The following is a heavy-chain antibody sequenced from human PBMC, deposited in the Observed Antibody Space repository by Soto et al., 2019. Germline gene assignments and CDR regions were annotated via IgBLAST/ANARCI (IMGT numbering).Heavy chain of an antibody. V-gene: IGHV4-59*01. CDR1: GDSISSYY. D-gene: IGHD1-26*01. CDR2: VYFSGNT. CDR3: ARDAGIVGAYYFDH. Sequence: PSETLSLTCSVSGDSISSYYWNWIRQPPGKGLERIGYVYFSGNTKYNTSLESRAKISVDTSRNQFSLSLTSVTAAVTSVYYCARDAGIVGAYYFDHWGQGILVTVSS. J-gene: IGHJ4*02.